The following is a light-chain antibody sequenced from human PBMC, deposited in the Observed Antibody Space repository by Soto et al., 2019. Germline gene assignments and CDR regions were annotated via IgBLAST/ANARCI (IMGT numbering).Light chain of an antibody. J-gene: IGKJ5*01. CDR1: QSISRW. Sequence: DIQMTQSPSTLSASVGDRVAISCRASQSISRWLAWYQQKPGKAPQALIYDASSLKSGVPSRFSGNGSGTEFTLTISSLQPDDFATYYCQQYNTYTTFGQGTRLEIK. CDR2: DAS. V-gene: IGKV1-5*01. CDR3: QQYNTYTT.